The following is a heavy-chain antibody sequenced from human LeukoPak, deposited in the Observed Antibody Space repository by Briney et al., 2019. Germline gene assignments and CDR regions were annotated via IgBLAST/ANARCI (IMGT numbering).Heavy chain of an antibody. CDR1: GFTFSSYW. D-gene: IGHD1-26*01. CDR2: IKQDGSEK. J-gene: IGHJ4*02. Sequence: PGGSLRLSCAASGFTFSSYWMSWVRQAPGKGLEWVANIKQDGSEKYYVDSVKGRFTISRDNAKNSLYLQMNSLRAEDTAVYYCARAPMVGAPFFDYWGQGTRVTVSS. CDR3: ARAPMVGAPFFDY. V-gene: IGHV3-7*01.